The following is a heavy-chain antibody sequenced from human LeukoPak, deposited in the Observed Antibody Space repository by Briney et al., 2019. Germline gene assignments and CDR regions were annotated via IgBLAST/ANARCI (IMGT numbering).Heavy chain of an antibody. CDR3: ASSPIAVAAPRYFDY. V-gene: IGHV3-30-3*01. J-gene: IGHJ4*02. CDR1: GFTFSSYA. Sequence: PGGSLRLSCAASGFTFSSYAMHWVRQAPGKGLEWVAVISYDGSNKYYADSVKGRFTISRDNSKNTLYLQMNSLRAEDTAVYYCASSPIAVAAPRYFDYWGQGTLVTVSS. CDR2: ISYDGSNK. D-gene: IGHD6-19*01.